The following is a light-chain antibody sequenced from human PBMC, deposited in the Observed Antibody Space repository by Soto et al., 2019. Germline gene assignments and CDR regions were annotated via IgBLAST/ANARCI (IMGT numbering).Light chain of an antibody. V-gene: IGKV3-15*01. CDR2: GAS. CDR3: QQYNNWPQT. Sequence: EIVMTQSPATLSVSPKERATRSCRASQSVSSNLAWYQQKPGQAPRLLIYGASTRATGIPARFSGSGSGTEFTLTISSLQSEDFAVYYCQQYNNWPQTFGQGTKVDIK. CDR1: QSVSSN. J-gene: IGKJ1*01.